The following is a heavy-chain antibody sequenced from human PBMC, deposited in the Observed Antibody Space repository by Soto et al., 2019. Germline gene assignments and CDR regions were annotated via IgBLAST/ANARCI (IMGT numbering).Heavy chain of an antibody. J-gene: IGHJ5*02. V-gene: IGHV1-8*01. D-gene: IGHD3-16*01. Sequence: ASVIVCCKASGYGFTNNDGNWVRQATGQGLEWMGWMKPGSGDTGYAQKFQGRVTMTRDIAIATAYMELSSLRSDDTAIYYCARMETFRSLNWFEPCGQGSLVTVTS. CDR1: GYGFTNND. CDR2: MKPGSGDT. CDR3: ARMETFRSLNWFEP.